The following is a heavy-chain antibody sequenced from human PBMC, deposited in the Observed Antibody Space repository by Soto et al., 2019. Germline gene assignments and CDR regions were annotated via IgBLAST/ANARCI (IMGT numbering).Heavy chain of an antibody. Sequence: ASVNVSCKASGYTFTSYVISWVRQAPGQGLEWMGWISAYNGNTNYAQKLQGRVTMTTDTSTSTAYMELRSLRSEDTAVYYCASYCSSTSCSNWFDPWGQGTLVTVSS. D-gene: IGHD2-2*01. J-gene: IGHJ5*02. CDR1: GYTFTSYV. V-gene: IGHV1-18*01. CDR2: ISAYNGNT. CDR3: ASYCSSTSCSNWFDP.